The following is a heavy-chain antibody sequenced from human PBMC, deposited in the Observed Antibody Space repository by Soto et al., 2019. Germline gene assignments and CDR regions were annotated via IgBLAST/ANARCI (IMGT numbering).Heavy chain of an antibody. J-gene: IGHJ3*02. CDR2: ISAYNGNT. CDR3: ARIAKGAYYDFWSGSGPDAFDI. Sequence: ASVKVSCKASGYTFTSYGISWVRQAPGQGLEWMGWISAYNGNTNYAQKLQGRVTMTTDTSTSTAYMELRSLRSDDTAVYYCARIAKGAYYDFWSGSGPDAFDIWGQGTMVTVSS. CDR1: GYTFTSYG. V-gene: IGHV1-18*01. D-gene: IGHD3-3*01.